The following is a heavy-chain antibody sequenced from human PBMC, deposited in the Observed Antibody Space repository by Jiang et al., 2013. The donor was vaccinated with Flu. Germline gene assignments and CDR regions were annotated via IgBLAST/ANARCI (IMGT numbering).Heavy chain of an antibody. J-gene: IGHJ5*02. D-gene: IGHD3-22*01. CDR1: GGSIGGYY. CDR2: IYISGST. CDR3: ARDNDSSGYWEWFWFDP. V-gene: IGHV4-4*07. Sequence: GLVKPSETLSLTCAVSGGSIGGYYWSWIRQPAGKGLEWIGRIYISGSTKYNPSLKSRVTMSVDTSKNQFSLRLNSVTAADTAVYYCARDNDSSGYWEWFWFDPWGQGTLVTVSS.